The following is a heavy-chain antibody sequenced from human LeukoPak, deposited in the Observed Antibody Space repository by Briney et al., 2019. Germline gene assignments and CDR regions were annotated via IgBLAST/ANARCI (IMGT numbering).Heavy chain of an antibody. J-gene: IGHJ4*02. CDR3: ARDRYYGSGSLDY. V-gene: IGHV1-8*01. D-gene: IGHD3-10*01. CDR1: GYTFTSYD. Sequence: ASVTVSCKGSGYTFTSYDINWVRHATGQGHEWMGRMNRNSGNTGYAQKFQGRVTMTRNTSISTAYMELSSLRSEDTAVYYFARDRYYGSGSLDYWGQGTLVTVSS. CDR2: MNRNSGNT.